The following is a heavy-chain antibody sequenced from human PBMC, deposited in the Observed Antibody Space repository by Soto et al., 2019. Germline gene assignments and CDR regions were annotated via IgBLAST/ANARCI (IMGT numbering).Heavy chain of an antibody. CDR1: GGFYSIKT. CDR3: ARERRRDDSNTFYAVDV. CDR2: IIPLVHII. D-gene: IGHD3-22*01. V-gene: IGHV1-69*04. J-gene: IGHJ3*01. Sequence: QVQLVQSGAEVKKPGSSVKVSCKASGGFYSIKTISWVRQAPGQGLEWMGRIIPLVHIINNAQKFQGRGAISAYKSTSTDYMELSRLTSDDTAIYCCARERRRDDSNTFYAVDVWGQGTMVTVSS.